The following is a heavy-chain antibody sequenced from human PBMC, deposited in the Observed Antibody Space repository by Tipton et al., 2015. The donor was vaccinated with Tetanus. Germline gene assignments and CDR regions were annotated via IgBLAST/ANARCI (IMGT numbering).Heavy chain of an antibody. V-gene: IGHV1-18*01. CDR1: GYTFTSYG. J-gene: IGHJ1*01. CDR3: ARDPEQWLVLGEYFQH. CDR2: ISAYSGNT. Sequence: QLVQSGAEVKKPGASVKVSCKASGYTFTSYGISWVRQAPGQGLEWMGWISAYSGNTNYAQKLQGRVTMTTDTYTSTAYMELRSLRSDDTAVYYCARDPEQWLVLGEYFQHWGQGTLVTVSS. D-gene: IGHD6-19*01.